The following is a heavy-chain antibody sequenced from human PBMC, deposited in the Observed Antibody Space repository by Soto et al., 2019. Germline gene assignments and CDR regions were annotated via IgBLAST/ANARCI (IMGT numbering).Heavy chain of an antibody. CDR1: GYSFTDDY. D-gene: IGHD2-21*02. CDR3: ARAVYCGDDCYSYGMDV. V-gene: IGHV1-2*02. Sequence: QVQVVQSGAEVKKPGASVKISCKTSGYSFTDDYLHWVRQAPGQGLEWEGWINPHSGSTNFAQKFLGRVSMTRDTCISTAYMELFSLTSDDTAIYYCARAVYCGDDCYSYGMDVWGQGTTVTVSS. CDR2: INPHSGST. J-gene: IGHJ6*02.